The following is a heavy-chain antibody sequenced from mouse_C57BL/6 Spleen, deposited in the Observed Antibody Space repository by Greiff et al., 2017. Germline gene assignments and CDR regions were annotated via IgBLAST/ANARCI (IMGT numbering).Heavy chain of an antibody. D-gene: IGHD2-4*01. CDR1: GYAFSSSW. Sequence: VQLQQSGPELVKPGASVKISCKASGYAFSSSWMNWVKQRPGKGLEWIGRIYPGDGDTNYNGKFKGKATLTVDKSSSTAYMQRSILTSEDSAVXFCVRDYDRYFDVWGTGTTVTVSS. CDR2: IYPGDGDT. CDR3: VRDYDRYFDV. V-gene: IGHV1-82*01. J-gene: IGHJ1*03.